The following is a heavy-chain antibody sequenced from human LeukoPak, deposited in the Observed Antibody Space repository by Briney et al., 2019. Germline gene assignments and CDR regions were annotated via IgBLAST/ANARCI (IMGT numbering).Heavy chain of an antibody. CDR3: AKELDRKYYYGSGSPMTPFDY. V-gene: IGHV3-30*18. Sequence: GRSLRLSCAASGFTFSSYGMHWVRQAPGKGLEWVAVISYDGSNKYYADSVKGRFTISRDNSKNTLYLQMNSLRAEDTAVNYCAKELDRKYYYGSGSPMTPFDYWGQGTLVTVSS. CDR1: GFTFSSYG. J-gene: IGHJ4*02. D-gene: IGHD3-10*01. CDR2: ISYDGSNK.